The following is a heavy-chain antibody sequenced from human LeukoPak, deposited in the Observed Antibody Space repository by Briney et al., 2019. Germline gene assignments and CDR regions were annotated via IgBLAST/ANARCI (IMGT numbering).Heavy chain of an antibody. Sequence: PGGSLRLSCAASGFTFSSYWMSWVRQAPGKGLEWVANIKQDGSEKYYVDSVKGRFTISRDNAKNSLYLQMNSLRAEDTAVYYCARDRIRQFPGGAFDIWGQGTMVTVS. V-gene: IGHV3-7*01. CDR1: GFTFSSYW. D-gene: IGHD3-10*01. J-gene: IGHJ3*02. CDR2: IKQDGSEK. CDR3: ARDRIRQFPGGAFDI.